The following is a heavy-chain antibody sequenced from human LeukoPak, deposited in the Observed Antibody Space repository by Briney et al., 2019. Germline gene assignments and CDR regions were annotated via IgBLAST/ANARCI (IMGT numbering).Heavy chain of an antibody. CDR2: INRDGGLT. Sequence: GGSLRLSCVASGFTFSENRMHWVRQAPGKGLAWVSHINRDGGLTNYADSVKGRFTISRDNARNTVYLQMSSLRVEDTAIYFCAREEHRLAEAGTSAFDLGGQGTLVTVSP. CDR3: AREEHRLAEAGTSAFDL. CDR1: GFTFSENR. J-gene: IGHJ3*01. V-gene: IGHV3-74*01. D-gene: IGHD6-13*01.